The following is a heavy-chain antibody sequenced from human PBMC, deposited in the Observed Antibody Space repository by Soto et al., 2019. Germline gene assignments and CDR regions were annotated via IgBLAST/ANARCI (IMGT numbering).Heavy chain of an antibody. Sequence: QVQLVQSGAEVKKPGASVKVSCKASGYSFTDYHIHWVRQAPGQGLEWLGRINPKSGGTSTAQKLPGWVTRTTDTSISTASMELTRLTSDDTAIYYCARGDSTDCSNGVCSFFYNHDMDVWGQGTTVTVSS. D-gene: IGHD2-8*01. J-gene: IGHJ6*02. CDR1: GYSFTDYH. V-gene: IGHV1-2*04. CDR2: INPKSGGT. CDR3: ARGDSTDCSNGVCSFFYNHDMDV.